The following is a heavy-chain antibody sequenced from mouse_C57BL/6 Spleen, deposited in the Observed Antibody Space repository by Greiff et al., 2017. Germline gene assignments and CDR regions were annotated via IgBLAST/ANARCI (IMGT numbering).Heavy chain of an antibody. CDR3: AREGTMITTGYYYAMDY. V-gene: IGHV1-52*01. J-gene: IGHJ4*01. Sequence: QVQLQQPGAELVRPGSSVKLSCKASGYTFTSYWMHWVKQRPIQGLEWIGNIDPSDSETHYNQKFKDKATLTVDKSSSTAYMQLSSLTSEDSAVYYGAREGTMITTGYYYAMDYWGQGTSVTVSS. CDR2: IDPSDSET. CDR1: GYTFTSYW. D-gene: IGHD2-4*01.